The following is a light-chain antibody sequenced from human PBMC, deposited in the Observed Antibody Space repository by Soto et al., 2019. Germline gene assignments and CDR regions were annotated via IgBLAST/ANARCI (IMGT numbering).Light chain of an antibody. CDR2: EVS. J-gene: IGLJ1*01. CDR3: SSYTTSSPYV. V-gene: IGLV2-14*01. Sequence: QSVLTQPASVSGSPGQSITISCTGTISDVGANGFVSWYQQHPGKAPKLMMYEVSNRPSGVSDRFSGSKSGNTASLTISGLQAEDEADYYCSSYTTSSPYVFGTGTKVTVL. CDR1: ISDVGANGF.